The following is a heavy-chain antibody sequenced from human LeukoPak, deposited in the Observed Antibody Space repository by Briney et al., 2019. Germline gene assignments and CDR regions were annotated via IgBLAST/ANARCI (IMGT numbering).Heavy chain of an antibody. D-gene: IGHD3-10*01. V-gene: IGHV1-2*02. CDR3: ARVYGSGSYYDY. Sequence: GASVKVSCKASGYTFTSYYMHWVRQAPGQGLEWMGWINPNSGGTNYAQKFQGRVTMTRDTSISTAYMELSRLRSDDTAVYYCARVYGSGSYYDYWGQGTLVTVSS. J-gene: IGHJ4*02. CDR2: INPNSGGT. CDR1: GYTFTSYY.